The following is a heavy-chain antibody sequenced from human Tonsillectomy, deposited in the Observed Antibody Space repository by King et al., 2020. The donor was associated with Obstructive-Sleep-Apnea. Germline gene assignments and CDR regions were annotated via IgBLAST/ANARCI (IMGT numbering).Heavy chain of an antibody. J-gene: IGHJ4*02. CDR2: INSDGSST. Sequence: VQLVQSGGGLVQPGGSLRLSCAASGFTFSSYWMHWVRQAPGKGLVWVSRINSDGSSTSYADSVKGRFTISRDNAKNTLYLRMNSLRAEDTAVYYCARAHYYDSPPETNYWGQGTLVTVSS. V-gene: IGHV3-74*01. CDR1: GFTFSSYW. D-gene: IGHD3-22*01. CDR3: ARAHYYDSPPETNY.